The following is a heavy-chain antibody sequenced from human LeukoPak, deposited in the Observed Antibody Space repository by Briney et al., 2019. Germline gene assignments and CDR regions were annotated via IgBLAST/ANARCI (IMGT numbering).Heavy chain of an antibody. CDR3: ARRYSNSKEIDAFDI. CDR2: IYPGDSDT. Sequence: GESLKISCKGSGYSFTSYWIGWVRQMPGKGLEWMGIIYPGDSDTRYSPSFQGQVTISADKSISTAYLQWSSLKASDTAMYYCARRYSNSKEIDAFDIWGQGTMVTVSS. V-gene: IGHV5-51*01. CDR1: GYSFTSYW. J-gene: IGHJ3*02. D-gene: IGHD6-13*01.